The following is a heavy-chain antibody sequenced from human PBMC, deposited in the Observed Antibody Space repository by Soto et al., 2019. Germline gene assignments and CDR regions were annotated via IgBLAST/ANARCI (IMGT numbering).Heavy chain of an antibody. V-gene: IGHV4-30-4*01. Sequence: SETLSLTCTVSGGSISSGDYYWSWIRQPPGKGLEWIGYIYYSGSTYYNPSLKSRVTISVDTSKNQFSLKLSSVTAADTAVYYCSRLGYSGYHPSKSEKKAAHWGQGTLVTVSS. D-gene: IGHD5-12*01. J-gene: IGHJ4*02. CDR3: SRLGYSGYHPSKSEKKAAH. CDR1: GGSISSGDYY. CDR2: IYYSGST.